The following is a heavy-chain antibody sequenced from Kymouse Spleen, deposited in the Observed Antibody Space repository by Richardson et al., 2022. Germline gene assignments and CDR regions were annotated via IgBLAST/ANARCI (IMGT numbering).Heavy chain of an antibody. Sequence: QVQLQQWGAGLLKPSETLSLTCAVYGGSFSGYYWSWIRQPPGKGLEWIGEINHSGSTNYNPSLKSRVTISVDTSKNQFSLKLSSVTAADTAVYYCARAGWNYYGMDVWGQGTTVTVSS. CDR2: INHSGST. J-gene: IGHJ6*02. CDR1: GGSFSGYY. D-gene: IGHD6-19*01. CDR3: ARAGWNYYGMDV. V-gene: IGHV4-34*01.